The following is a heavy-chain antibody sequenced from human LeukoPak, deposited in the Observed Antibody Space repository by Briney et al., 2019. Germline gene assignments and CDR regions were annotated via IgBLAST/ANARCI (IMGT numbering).Heavy chain of an antibody. J-gene: IGHJ4*02. CDR3: ARMYYGSGSSNYFDY. V-gene: IGHV3-48*04. Sequence: PGGSLRLSCAASGFTFSSYSMNWVRQAPGKGLEWVSYISSSSSTIYYADSVKGRFTISRDNAKNSLYLQMNSLRAEDTAVYYCARMYYGSGSSNYFDYWGQGTLVTVSS. CDR2: ISSSSSTI. D-gene: IGHD3-10*01. CDR1: GFTFSSYS.